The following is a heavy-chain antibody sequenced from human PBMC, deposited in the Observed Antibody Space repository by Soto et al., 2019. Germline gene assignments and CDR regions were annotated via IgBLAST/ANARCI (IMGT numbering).Heavy chain of an antibody. CDR1: GYTFTSYG. Sequence: QVQLVQSEAEVKKPGASVKVSCKASGYTFTSYGISWVRQAPGQGLEWMGWISAYNGNTNYAQKLQGRVTMTTDTSTSTAYMELRSLRSDDTAVYYCARDTVYYGSGSVNWFDPWGQGTLVTVSS. V-gene: IGHV1-18*04. J-gene: IGHJ5*02. D-gene: IGHD3-10*01. CDR2: ISAYNGNT. CDR3: ARDTVYYGSGSVNWFDP.